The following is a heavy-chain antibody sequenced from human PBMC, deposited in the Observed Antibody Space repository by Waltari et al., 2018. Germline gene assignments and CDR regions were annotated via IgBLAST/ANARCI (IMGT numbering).Heavy chain of an antibody. CDR1: GGTFSSYA. V-gene: IGHV1-69*05. CDR3: AREHYYDSSGYYY. D-gene: IGHD3-22*01. Sequence: QVQLVQSGAEVKKPGSSVKVSCKASGGTFSSYAISWVRQAPGHGLEWMGGIIPTVGTANYARKFLGRVRITTDESTRTAYMELSSLRSEDTAVYYCAREHYYDSSGYYYWGQGTLVTVSS. J-gene: IGHJ4*02. CDR2: IIPTVGTA.